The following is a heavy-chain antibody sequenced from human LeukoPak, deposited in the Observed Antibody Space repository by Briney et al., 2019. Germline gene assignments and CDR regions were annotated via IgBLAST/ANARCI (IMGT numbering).Heavy chain of an antibody. CDR1: GGSISRYY. D-gene: IGHD6-19*01. V-gene: IGHV4-59*08. Sequence: SGTLSLTCIVSGGSISRYYWSWVRQPPGKGLEWIGYIYYSGRANYNTCPKSRVTISVDASKDQFSLKLSSVTAADTAVYYCARGAVAGKFDYWGQGTLVSVSS. CDR2: IYYSGRA. J-gene: IGHJ4*02. CDR3: ARGAVAGKFDY.